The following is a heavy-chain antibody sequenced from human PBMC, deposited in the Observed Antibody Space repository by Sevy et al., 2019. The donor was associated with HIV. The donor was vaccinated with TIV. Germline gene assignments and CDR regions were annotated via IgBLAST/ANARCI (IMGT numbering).Heavy chain of an antibody. CDR1: GHDFNNHW. CDR3: ATSRSGQFYSSGYFDY. Sequence: GESLKIYCQGSGHDFNNHWIGWVRHKPGQGLEWMGVILPDDSDTKYSPSFEGQVTFSADKSISTVYLQWSSLKASDTAMYFCATSRSGQFYSSGYFDYWGQGTLVTVSS. V-gene: IGHV5-51*01. J-gene: IGHJ4*02. CDR2: ILPDDSDT. D-gene: IGHD3-22*01.